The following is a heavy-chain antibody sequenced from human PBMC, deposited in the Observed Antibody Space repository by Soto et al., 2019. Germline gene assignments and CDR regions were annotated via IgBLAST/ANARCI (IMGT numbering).Heavy chain of an antibody. D-gene: IGHD2-21*02. V-gene: IGHV3-21*01. Sequence: EVQLVESGGGLVKPGGSLRLSCAASGFTFSSYSMNWVRQAPGKGLEWVSSISSSSSYIYYADSVKGRFTISRDNAKNSLYLQMNSLRADDTAVYYCARDTVVTPPGDGNWFDPCVQGTLVTVSS. J-gene: IGHJ5*02. CDR2: ISSSSSYI. CDR1: GFTFSSYS. CDR3: ARDTVVTPPGDGNWFDP.